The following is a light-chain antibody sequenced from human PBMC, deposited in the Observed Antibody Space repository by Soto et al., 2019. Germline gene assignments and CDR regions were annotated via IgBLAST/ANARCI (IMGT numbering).Light chain of an antibody. CDR1: SDKIDASHL. J-gene: IGLJ2*01. V-gene: IGLV8-61*01. Sequence: QAVVTQPPSVSVSPGRTVTLTCSLSSDKIDASHLPSWYQHPPGQAPRMLIYNTNTRSSGAPDRFSGSIRGNRAALTIAGEYEDDESDYCGVRYISRNISVFGRGTKLTVL. CDR2: NTN. CDR3: VRYISRNISV.